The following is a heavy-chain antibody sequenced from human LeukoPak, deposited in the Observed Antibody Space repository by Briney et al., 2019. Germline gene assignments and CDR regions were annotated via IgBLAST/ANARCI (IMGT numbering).Heavy chain of an antibody. J-gene: IGHJ4*02. CDR3: ARDANYRDISGYPSPFDF. CDR2: LSDGGSP. CDR1: GDSISSSRFF. Sequence: SETLSLTCTVSGDSISSSRFFWAWLRQPPGKGLEWIASLSDGGSPNYSPYVQCLVSLLTDTSKNHQSLKLKSVTAADTAVYYCARDANYRDISGYPSPFDFWGQGILVIVSS. V-gene: IGHV4-39*02. D-gene: IGHD5-12*01.